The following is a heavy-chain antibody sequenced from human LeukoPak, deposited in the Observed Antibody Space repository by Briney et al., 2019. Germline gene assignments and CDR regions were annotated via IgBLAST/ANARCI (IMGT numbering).Heavy chain of an antibody. J-gene: IGHJ4*02. V-gene: IGHV3-23*01. CDR3: AKGSPGYSSSCSDY. D-gene: IGHD6-13*01. Sequence: PGGSLRLSCAASGFTFSSYAMSWVRQAPGKGLEWVSAISGGGGGTYYADSVKGRFTISRDNSKNTLYLQMNSLRAADTAVYHCAKGSPGYSSSCSDYWGQGALVTVSS. CDR1: GFTFSSYA. CDR2: ISGGGGGT.